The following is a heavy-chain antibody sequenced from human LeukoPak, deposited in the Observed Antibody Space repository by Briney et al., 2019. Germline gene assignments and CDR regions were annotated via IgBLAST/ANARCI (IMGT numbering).Heavy chain of an antibody. D-gene: IGHD3-10*01. Sequence: PSETLSLTCAVYGGSFSGYYWSWIRQPPGKGLEWIGEINHSGSTNYNPSLKSRVTISVDTSKNQFSLKLSSVTAADTAVYYCARGSLLGGAYNWFGPWGQGTLVTVSS. J-gene: IGHJ5*02. V-gene: IGHV4-34*01. CDR2: INHSGST. CDR3: ARGSLLGGAYNWFGP. CDR1: GGSFSGYY.